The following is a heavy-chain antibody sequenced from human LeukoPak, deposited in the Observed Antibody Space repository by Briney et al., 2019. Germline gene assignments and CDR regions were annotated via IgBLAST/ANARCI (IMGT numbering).Heavy chain of an antibody. V-gene: IGHV4-61*01. Sequence: SETLSLTCTVSGGSVSSRTYYWSWIRQPPGKGLEWIGYIYSSGSTNYNPSLKSRVTISVDTSKNQFSRKLTSVTAADTAVYYCARAPYYYDNSGYFRFDYWGQGTLVTVSS. CDR3: ARAPYYYDNSGYFRFDY. J-gene: IGHJ4*02. CDR2: IYSSGST. CDR1: GGSVSSRTYY. D-gene: IGHD3-22*01.